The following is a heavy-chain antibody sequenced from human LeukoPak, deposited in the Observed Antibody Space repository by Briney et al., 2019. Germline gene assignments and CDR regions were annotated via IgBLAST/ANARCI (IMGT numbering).Heavy chain of an antibody. V-gene: IGHV3-23*01. CDR3: AKFYYDSSGRGNDAFDV. CDR2: ISGSGMLT. D-gene: IGHD3-22*01. Sequence: GGSLRLSCAVSGFTFSRNAMSWVRQAPGKGLEWVSSISGSGMLTYYADSVKGRFTISRDNSKNTLYLQMSSLRAEDTATFYCAKFYYDSSGRGNDAFDVWGQGTMVTVSS. CDR1: GFTFSRNA. J-gene: IGHJ3*01.